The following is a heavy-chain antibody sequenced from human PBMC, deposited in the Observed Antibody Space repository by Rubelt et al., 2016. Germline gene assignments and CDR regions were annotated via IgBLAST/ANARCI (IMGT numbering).Heavy chain of an antibody. D-gene: IGHD3-16*01. Sequence: APGKGLEWVAVISYDGTSKYYADSVKGRFTISRDNSKNTLYPQMNSLRAEDTAVYYCARALETWADFAYFHYWGQGTLVTVSS. V-gene: IGHV3-30*04. J-gene: IGHJ4*02. CDR2: ISYDGTSK. CDR3: ARALETWADFAYFHY.